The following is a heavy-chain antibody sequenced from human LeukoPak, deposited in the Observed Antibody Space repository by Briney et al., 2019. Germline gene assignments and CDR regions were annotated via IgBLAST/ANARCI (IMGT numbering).Heavy chain of an antibody. J-gene: IGHJ4*02. Sequence: ASVKVSCKASGYTFTGYYMHWVRQAPGQGLEWMGWINPNSGGTNYAQRFQGRVTMTRDTSISTAYMELSRLRSDDTAVYYCARSYSYDSSGEDYWGQGTLVTVSS. V-gene: IGHV1-2*02. CDR1: GYTFTGYY. CDR3: ARSYSYDSSGEDY. D-gene: IGHD3-22*01. CDR2: INPNSGGT.